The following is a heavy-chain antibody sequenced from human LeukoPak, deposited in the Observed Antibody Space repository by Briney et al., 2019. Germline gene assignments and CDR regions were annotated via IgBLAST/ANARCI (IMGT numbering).Heavy chain of an antibody. J-gene: IGHJ4*02. V-gene: IGHV3-30*18. CDR3: AKIPSTDEGNGSTHY. D-gene: IGHD4-23*01. CDR2: ISYDGSNK. CDR1: GFTFSSYG. Sequence: GRSLRLSCAASGFTFSSYGMHWVRQAPGKGLEWVAVISYDGSNKYYADSVKGRFTISRDNSKNTLYLQMNSLRAEDTAVYYCAKIPSTDEGNGSTHYWGQGTLVTVSS.